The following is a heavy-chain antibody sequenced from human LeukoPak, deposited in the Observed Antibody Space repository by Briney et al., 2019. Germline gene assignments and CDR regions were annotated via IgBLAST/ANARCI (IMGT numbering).Heavy chain of an antibody. CDR2: ITGNAGLI. V-gene: IGHV3-23*01. Sequence: GGSLRLSCAASGFPFSTYAMNWVRQAPGKGLEWVSVITGNAGLIAYADSVKGRFTISRDNYKNTLYLQMNSLSAEDTARYYCAKKGRFDYWGQGTLVTVSS. CDR3: AKKGRFDY. CDR1: GFPFSTYA. J-gene: IGHJ4*02.